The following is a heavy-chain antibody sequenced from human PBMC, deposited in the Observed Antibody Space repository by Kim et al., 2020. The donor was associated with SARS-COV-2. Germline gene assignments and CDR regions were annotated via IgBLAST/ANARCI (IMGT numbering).Heavy chain of an antibody. Sequence: SVKVSCKASGGTFSSYSISWVRQAPGQGLEWMGGIIHIFGTANYAQKFQGRVTITADESTSAAYMELSSLRSEDTAVYYCARDPGTTRYYYGMDVWGQGTTVTVSS. J-gene: IGHJ6*02. CDR3: ARDPGTTRYYYGMDV. CDR1: GGTFSSYS. CDR2: IIHIFGTA. V-gene: IGHV1-69*13. D-gene: IGHD1-1*01.